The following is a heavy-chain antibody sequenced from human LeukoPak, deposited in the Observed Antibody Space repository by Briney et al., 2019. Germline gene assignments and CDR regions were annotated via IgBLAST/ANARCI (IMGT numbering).Heavy chain of an antibody. V-gene: IGHV1-18*01. J-gene: IGHJ3*02. Sequence: GASVKVSCKASGYTFINYGLTWVRQAPGQGFEWMGWISAYTGTTNYAQKLQGRVTMPTDPSPSTAYVELRSLRYDDTAGDECARTVGATGAFDIWGQGTMVTVSS. CDR2: ISAYTGTT. CDR3: ARTVGATGAFDI. D-gene: IGHD1-26*01. CDR1: GYTFINYG.